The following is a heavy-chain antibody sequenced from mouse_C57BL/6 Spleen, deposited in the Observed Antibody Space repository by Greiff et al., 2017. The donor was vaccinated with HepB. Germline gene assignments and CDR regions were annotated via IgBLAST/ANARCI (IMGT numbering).Heavy chain of an antibody. D-gene: IGHD1-1*01. J-gene: IGHJ4*01. CDR1: GYTFTDYY. Sequence: VQLQQSGAELVRPGASVKLSCKASGYTFTDYYINWVKQRPGQGLEWIARIYPGSGNTYYNEKFKGKATLTAEKSSSTAYMQLSSLTSEDSAVYFCARGPITTVVEDAMDYWGQGTSVTVSS. CDR2: IYPGSGNT. CDR3: ARGPITTVVEDAMDY. V-gene: IGHV1-76*01.